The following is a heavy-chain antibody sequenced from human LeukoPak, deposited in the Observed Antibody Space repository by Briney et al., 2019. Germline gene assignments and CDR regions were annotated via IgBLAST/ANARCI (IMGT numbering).Heavy chain of an antibody. J-gene: IGHJ4*02. V-gene: IGHV3-48*01. CDR2: ISTSSSII. Sequence: PGGSLRLSGAASGFTFSSYSMNWVRQAPGKGLEWVSYISTSSSIIYYADSVKGRFTVSRDNSKNTLFLQMNSLRAEDTAVYYCAKDGGLWVSAHWGDSWGRGTLVTVSS. CDR1: GFTFSSYS. D-gene: IGHD7-27*01. CDR3: AKDGGLWVSAHWGDS.